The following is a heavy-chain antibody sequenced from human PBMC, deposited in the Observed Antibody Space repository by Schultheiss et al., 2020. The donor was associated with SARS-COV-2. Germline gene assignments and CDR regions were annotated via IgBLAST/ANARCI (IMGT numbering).Heavy chain of an antibody. V-gene: IGHV4-34*01. CDR2: INYSGSV. CDR3: ARGVRLEWLLHYYYYYGMDV. Sequence: SQTLSLTCAVYGGSFSGYYWSWIRQPPGRGLEWIGDINYSGSVKYNPSLKSRVTISADRSKNQISLKLSSVTAADTAVYYCARGVRLEWLLHYYYYYGMDVWGQGTTVTVSS. CDR1: GGSFSGYY. D-gene: IGHD3-3*01. J-gene: IGHJ6*02.